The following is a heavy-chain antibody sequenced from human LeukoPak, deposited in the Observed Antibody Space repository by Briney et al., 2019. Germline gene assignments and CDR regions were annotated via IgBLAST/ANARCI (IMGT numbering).Heavy chain of an antibody. CDR1: GFTSRGYW. D-gene: IGHD3-22*01. J-gene: IGHJ4*02. CDR2: IKQDGSER. CDR3: ARDLYYYDSSGVFDF. Sequence: GGSLRLACAAPGFTSRGYWMSLVRQAPGKGPEWVANIKQDGSERNYADSVKGRFTISRDNARNSRDLQMSSLRGEDTAVYYCARDLYYYDSSGVFDFWGQGILVTVSS. V-gene: IGHV3-7*05.